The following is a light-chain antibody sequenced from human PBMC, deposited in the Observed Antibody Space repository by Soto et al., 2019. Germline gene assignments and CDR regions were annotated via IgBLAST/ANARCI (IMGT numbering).Light chain of an antibody. V-gene: IGKV3-15*01. J-gene: IGKJ4*01. CDR2: GAS. Sequence: ERVMARAPATLSVSPGERDTLSFRASQSVSSNLAWYQQKPGQAPRLLIYGASTRATGIPARFSGSGSGTDFTLTISRLEPEDFAVYFCQQYNPPLTFGGGTKVDIK. CDR1: QSVSSN. CDR3: QQYNPPLT.